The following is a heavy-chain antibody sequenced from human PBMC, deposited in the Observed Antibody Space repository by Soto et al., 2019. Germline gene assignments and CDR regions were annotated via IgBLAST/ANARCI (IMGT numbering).Heavy chain of an antibody. J-gene: IGHJ3*02. Sequence: SETLSLTCTVSGGSISSYYWSWIRQPPGKGLEWIGYIYYSGSTNYNPSHKSRVTISVDTSKNQFSLKLSSVTAADTAVYYCAREEWELLQVGAFDIWGQGTMVTVSS. CDR2: IYYSGST. CDR3: AREEWELLQVGAFDI. D-gene: IGHD1-26*01. V-gene: IGHV4-59*01. CDR1: GGSISSYY.